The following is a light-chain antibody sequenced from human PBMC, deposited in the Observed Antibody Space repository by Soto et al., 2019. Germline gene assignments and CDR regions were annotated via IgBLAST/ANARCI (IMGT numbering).Light chain of an antibody. CDR1: QSISNW. J-gene: IGKJ2*01. Sequence: DIQMTQSPSTLSASVGDRVTITCRASQSISNWLAWYQEKPGEAPHLLIYKAPSLEGGVPSRFSGSGSGTEFTLTISSLQPDDFATYYCQQYNSYPYTFGQGTKLEIK. CDR2: KAP. V-gene: IGKV1-5*03. CDR3: QQYNSYPYT.